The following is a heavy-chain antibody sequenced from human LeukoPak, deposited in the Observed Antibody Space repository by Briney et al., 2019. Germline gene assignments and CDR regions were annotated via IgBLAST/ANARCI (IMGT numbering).Heavy chain of an antibody. CDR3: ARSQYDYIWGNYRNPDY. V-gene: IGHV1-18*01. CDR2: ISAYNGNT. D-gene: IGHD3-16*02. CDR1: GYTFTRYG. Sequence: ASVKVSCKASGYTFTRYGITWVRQAPGQALEWMGWISAYNGNTNYAQKVQGRVTMTTDTSTSTAYMELRSLRSDDTAVYYCARSQYDYIWGNYRNPDYWGQGTLVTVSS. J-gene: IGHJ4*02.